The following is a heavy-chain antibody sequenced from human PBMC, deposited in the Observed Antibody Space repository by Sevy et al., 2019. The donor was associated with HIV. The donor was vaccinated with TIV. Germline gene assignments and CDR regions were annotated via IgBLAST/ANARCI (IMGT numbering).Heavy chain of an antibody. CDR2: ISSSGSTI. Sequence: GSLRLSCAASGFTFSSYEMNWVRQAPGKGLEWVSYISSSGSTIYYADSVKGRFTISRDNAKNSLYLQMNSLRAEDTAVYYCARDPWYSSGWYLDYWGQGTLVTVSS. CDR3: ARDPWYSSGWYLDY. CDR1: GFTFSSYE. V-gene: IGHV3-48*03. D-gene: IGHD6-19*01. J-gene: IGHJ4*02.